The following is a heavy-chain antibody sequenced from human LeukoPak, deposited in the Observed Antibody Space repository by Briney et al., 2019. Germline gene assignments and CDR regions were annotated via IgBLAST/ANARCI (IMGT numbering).Heavy chain of an antibody. J-gene: IGHJ4*02. D-gene: IGHD6-19*01. CDR1: GFTFSSYA. CDR3: AKAHSSGWYVIFDY. Sequence: GGSLRLSCAASGFTFSSYAMNWVSQAPGKGLEWVSVISGSGSSTYYADSVKGRFTISRDNSKNTLYLQMNSLRAEDAALYYCAKAHSSGWYVIFDYWGQGTLVTVSS. CDR2: ISGSGSST. V-gene: IGHV3-23*01.